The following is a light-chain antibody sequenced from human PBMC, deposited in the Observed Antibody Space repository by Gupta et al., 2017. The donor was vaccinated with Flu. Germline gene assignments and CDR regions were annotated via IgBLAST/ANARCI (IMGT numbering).Light chain of an antibody. CDR2: SAS. J-gene: IGKJ2*01. V-gene: IGKV3-15*01. CDR1: QNIDDY. Sequence: LSAAAGDRATISCRASQNIDDYLDWYQQRPGQTPTPLISSASSLASGVPARFSGSGSGTDFTLSISSRQPEDFAVYHCQQYNISPFTFGQGT. CDR3: QQYNISPFT.